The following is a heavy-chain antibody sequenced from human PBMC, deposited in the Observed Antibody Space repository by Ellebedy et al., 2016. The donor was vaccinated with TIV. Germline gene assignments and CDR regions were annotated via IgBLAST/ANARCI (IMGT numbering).Heavy chain of an antibody. Sequence: SETLSLXCTVSGYSISSGYYWGWIRQPPGKGLEWIGYMYHSGNTYYNPSLKSRVTIPVDTSKNQISLKLSSVTATDTAVYYCAKDGGYSSGWYNYWGQGTLVTVSS. CDR1: GYSISSGYY. J-gene: IGHJ4*02. V-gene: IGHV4-38-2*02. D-gene: IGHD6-19*01. CDR3: AKDGGYSSGWYNY. CDR2: MYHSGNT.